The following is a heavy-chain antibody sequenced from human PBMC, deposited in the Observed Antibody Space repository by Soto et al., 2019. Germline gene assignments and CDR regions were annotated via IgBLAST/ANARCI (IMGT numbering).Heavy chain of an antibody. CDR3: ARDGGSYPYYYYYGMDV. D-gene: IGHD1-26*01. Sequence: ASAQVSCKESCYTLASYYMHWVRQAPGQGLKWMGIINPSGGSTSYAQKFQGRVTMTRDTSTSTVYMELSSLRSEDTAVYYCARDGGSYPYYYYYGMDVWGQGTTVTVSS. CDR1: CYTLASYY. J-gene: IGHJ6*02. CDR2: INPSGGST. V-gene: IGHV1-46*01.